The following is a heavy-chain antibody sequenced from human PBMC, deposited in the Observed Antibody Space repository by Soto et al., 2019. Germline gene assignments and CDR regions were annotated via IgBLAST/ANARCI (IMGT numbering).Heavy chain of an antibody. V-gene: IGHV1-3*01. CDR3: ARESIPGRHDAFDI. CDR1: GYTFSSYA. D-gene: IGHD1-20*01. J-gene: IGHJ3*02. Sequence: GASVKVSCKASGYTFSSYAMHWVRQAPGQRLEWMGWINAGNGNTKYSQKFQGRVTITRDTSASTAYMELSSLRSEDTAVYYCARESIPGRHDAFDIWGQGTMVTVSS. CDR2: INAGNGNT.